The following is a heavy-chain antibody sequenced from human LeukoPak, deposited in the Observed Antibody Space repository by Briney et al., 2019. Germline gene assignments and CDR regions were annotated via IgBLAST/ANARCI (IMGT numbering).Heavy chain of an antibody. CDR3: ARSTAGLDS. V-gene: IGHV3-7*01. CDR2: IKVDGSER. D-gene: IGHD1-1*01. Sequence: GGSLRLSCAASDFSFRSYWMSWVRQSPGRGLEWVANIKVDGSERYYVDSVKGRFTISRDNAKNSLYLQMNSLRPEDTAVYYCARSTAGLDSWGQGTLVTVSS. CDR1: DFSFRSYW. J-gene: IGHJ4*02.